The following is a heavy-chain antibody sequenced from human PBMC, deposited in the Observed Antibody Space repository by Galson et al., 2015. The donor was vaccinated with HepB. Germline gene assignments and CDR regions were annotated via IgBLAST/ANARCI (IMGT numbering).Heavy chain of an antibody. Sequence: SVKVSCKASGYTFTSYDINWVRQATGQGLEWMGWMNPNSGNTGYAQKFQGRVTMTRNTSISTAYMELSSLRSEDTAVYYCARGIAAAGTGSGYYYYYMDVWGKGTTVTVSS. J-gene: IGHJ6*03. CDR3: ARGIAAAGTGSGYYYYYMDV. CDR2: MNPNSGNT. CDR1: GYTFTSYD. D-gene: IGHD6-13*01. V-gene: IGHV1-8*01.